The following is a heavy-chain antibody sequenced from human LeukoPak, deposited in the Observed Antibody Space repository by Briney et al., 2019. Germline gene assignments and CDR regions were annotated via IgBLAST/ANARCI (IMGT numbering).Heavy chain of an antibody. J-gene: IGHJ6*03. CDR3: AKRDGYNYYYYMDV. D-gene: IGHD5-24*01. CDR1: GFTFSSYG. CDR2: IRYDGSNK. Sequence: PGGSLRLSCAASGFTFSSYGMHWVRQAPGKGLEWVAFIRYDGSNKYYADSVKGRLTISRDNSKNTLYLQMNSLRAEDTAVYYCAKRDGYNYYYYMDVWGKGTTVTISS. V-gene: IGHV3-30*02.